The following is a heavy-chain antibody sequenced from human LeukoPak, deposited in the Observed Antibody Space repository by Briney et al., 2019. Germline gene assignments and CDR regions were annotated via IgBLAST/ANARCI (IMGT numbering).Heavy chain of an antibody. D-gene: IGHD3-22*01. CDR3: ARDQAPYVYDSSGYWVH. V-gene: IGHV1-2*02. CDR1: GYIFTNYA. Sequence: ASVKVSCKSSGYIFTNYAINWLRQAPGHGLEWMEWINPNSGGTNYAQKFQGRVTMTRDTSISTAYMELSRLRSDDASVYYCARDQAPYVYDSSGYWVHWGQGTLVTVSS. J-gene: IGHJ4*02. CDR2: INPNSGGT.